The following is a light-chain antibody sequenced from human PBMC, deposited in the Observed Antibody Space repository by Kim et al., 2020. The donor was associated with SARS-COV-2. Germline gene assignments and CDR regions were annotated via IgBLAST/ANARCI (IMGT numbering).Light chain of an antibody. Sequence: QSVLTQSPSASGTPGQRVTISCSGGSSNVGTNYVHWYQQLPGMAPKLPIYKDRQRPSGVPDRFSGSKSGTSASLAISGLQSEDEADYYCATWDDSLSGPVFGGGTKVTVL. J-gene: IGLJ3*02. CDR3: ATWDDSLSGPV. V-gene: IGLV1-47*01. CDR2: KDR. CDR1: SSNVGTNY.